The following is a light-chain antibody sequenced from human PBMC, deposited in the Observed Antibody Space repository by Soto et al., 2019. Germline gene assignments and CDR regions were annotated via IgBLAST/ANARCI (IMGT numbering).Light chain of an antibody. Sequence: QSVLTQPPSVSAAPGQKVTISCSGSTSNIGNNYVSWYQHLPGTAPKLLIYDNDKRPSGITDRFSGSKSGTSATLGITGLQSGDEADYYCGTWDDSRNAIFGGGTKRTVL. V-gene: IGLV1-51*01. J-gene: IGLJ2*01. CDR1: TSNIGNNY. CDR3: GTWDDSRNAI. CDR2: DND.